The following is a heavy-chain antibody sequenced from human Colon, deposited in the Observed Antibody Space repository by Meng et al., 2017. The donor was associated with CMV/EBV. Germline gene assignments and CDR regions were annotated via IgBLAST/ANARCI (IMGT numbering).Heavy chain of an antibody. CDR1: VFTLSDYW. CDR2: ISSDWRDL. D-gene: IGHD1-26*01. Sequence: ASVFTLSDYWIQWVRQSPGEVLVWVSRISSDWRDLTFADAVKGRFTISRDIAQNTLYLQINSLSVEDTAVYYCARDQMSGSEYEQKYWGQGTLVTVSS. J-gene: IGHJ4*02. CDR3: ARDQMSGSEYEQKY. V-gene: IGHV3-74*03.